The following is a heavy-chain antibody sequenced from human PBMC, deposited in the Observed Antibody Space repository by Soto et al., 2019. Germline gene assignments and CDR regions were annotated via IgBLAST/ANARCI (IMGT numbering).Heavy chain of an antibody. CDR3: ASRSPPKYNYYYNYMDV. J-gene: IGHJ6*03. V-gene: IGHV4-34*01. CDR2: INHSGST. Sequence: QVQLQPWGAGLLKPSETLSLTCAVYGGSFSGYYWSWIRQPPGKGLEWIGEINHSGSTNYNPSLKGRVTRPVDTSKNQFSLKLSSVTAADTAVYYCASRSPPKYNYYYNYMDVWGKGTTVTVSS. D-gene: IGHD5-12*01. CDR1: GGSFSGYY.